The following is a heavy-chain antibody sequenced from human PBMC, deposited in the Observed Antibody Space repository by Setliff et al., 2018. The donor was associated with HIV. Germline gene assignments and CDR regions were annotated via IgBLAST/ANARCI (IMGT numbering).Heavy chain of an antibody. D-gene: IGHD3-22*01. V-gene: IGHV4-39*01. CDR3: ARADNYYYDSGAFKSGLDAFDI. CDR2: INYRGNT. J-gene: IGHJ3*02. CDR1: GGSISTSRYY. Sequence: KSSETLSLTCTVSGGSISTSRYYWGWIRQPPGKGLEWIGSINYRGNTYYNPSLKSRVTISVDTSKNQFSLKLSSVTAADTAVYHCARADNYYYDSGAFKSGLDAFDIWGQGTMVTVSS.